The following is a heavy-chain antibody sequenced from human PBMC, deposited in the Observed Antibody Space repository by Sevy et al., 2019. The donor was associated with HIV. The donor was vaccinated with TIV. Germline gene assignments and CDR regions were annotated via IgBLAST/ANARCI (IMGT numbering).Heavy chain of an antibody. Sequence: GGSLRLSCAASGFTFSIYTMSWVRQAPGKGLEWVSTFCFGGSKIYYADSVKGRFTISRDNSRNTVYLQMNSLIADDTAVYYCAREGCTQPHDYWGQGTLVTVSS. D-gene: IGHD2-8*01. J-gene: IGHJ4*02. V-gene: IGHV3-23*01. CDR1: GFTFSIYT. CDR2: FCFGGSKI. CDR3: AREGCTQPHDY.